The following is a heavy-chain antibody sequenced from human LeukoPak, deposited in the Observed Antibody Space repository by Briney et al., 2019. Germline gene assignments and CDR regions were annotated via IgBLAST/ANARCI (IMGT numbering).Heavy chain of an antibody. CDR3: TRGLRAEY. V-gene: IGHV4-59*07. Sequence: SDTLSLTCTVSGGSISSYYWTWIRQPPGKGLEWIGYIYNSVNTNSDPSLKSRVTISVDKFKNQFSLKLRSVTAADTAVYYCTRGLRAEYWGQGTLVTVSS. J-gene: IGHJ4*02. CDR1: GGSISSYY. D-gene: IGHD4-17*01. CDR2: IYNSVNT.